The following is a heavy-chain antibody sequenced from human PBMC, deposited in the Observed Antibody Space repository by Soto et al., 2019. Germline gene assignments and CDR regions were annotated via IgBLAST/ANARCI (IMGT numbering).Heavy chain of an antibody. D-gene: IGHD3-10*01. Sequence: PSETLSLTCTVSGGSISGGDYYWSWIRQPPGKGLEWIGYIYYSGSTYYNPSLKSRVTISVDTSKNQFSLKLSSVTAADTAVYYCARVGGFGATTIAYWGQGTLVTVSS. V-gene: IGHV4-30-4*01. CDR2: IYYSGST. J-gene: IGHJ4*02. CDR3: ARVGGFGATTIAY. CDR1: GGSISGGDYY.